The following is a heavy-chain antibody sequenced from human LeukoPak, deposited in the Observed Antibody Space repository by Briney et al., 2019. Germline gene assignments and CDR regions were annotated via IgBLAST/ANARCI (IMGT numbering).Heavy chain of an antibody. D-gene: IGHD6-19*01. Sequence: PSETLSLTCAVYGGSFSGYYWSWIRQPAGKGLEWIGRIYTTGNTNYNPSLKSRVSISVDTSKNQFSLKLSSVTAADTAVYYCARRILSGIAVASWYFDLWGRGTLVTVSS. V-gene: IGHV4-59*10. CDR2: IYTTGNT. CDR1: GGSFSGYY. J-gene: IGHJ2*01. CDR3: ARRILSGIAVASWYFDL.